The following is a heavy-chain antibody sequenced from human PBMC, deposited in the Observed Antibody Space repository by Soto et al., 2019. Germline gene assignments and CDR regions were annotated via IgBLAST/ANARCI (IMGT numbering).Heavy chain of an antibody. CDR2: IDPSDSYT. J-gene: IGHJ6*02. D-gene: IGHD6-13*01. CDR3: ARGIAAAGTSGYYYYYGMDV. CDR1: GYSFTSYW. Sequence: GESLKISCKGSGYSFTSYWISWVRQMPGKGLEWMGRIDPSDSYTNYSPSFQGHVTISADKSISTAYLQWSSLKASDTAMYYCARGIAAAGTSGYYYYYGMDVWGQGTTVTVSS. V-gene: IGHV5-10-1*01.